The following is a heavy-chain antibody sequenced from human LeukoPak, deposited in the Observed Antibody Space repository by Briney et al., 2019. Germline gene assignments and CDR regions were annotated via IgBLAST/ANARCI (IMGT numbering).Heavy chain of an antibody. CDR2: ISSSSSFI. D-gene: IGHD2-2*01. Sequence: GGSLRLSCVASGITFSSYSMNWVRQAPGKGLEWVSYISSSSSFIYYADSVKGRFTVSGDNAKNSLYLQMNSLRAEDTAVYYCARDLQGYCNSVSCWGQGTLVTVSS. V-gene: IGHV3-21*01. CDR1: GITFSSYS. CDR3: ARDLQGYCNSVSC. J-gene: IGHJ4*02.